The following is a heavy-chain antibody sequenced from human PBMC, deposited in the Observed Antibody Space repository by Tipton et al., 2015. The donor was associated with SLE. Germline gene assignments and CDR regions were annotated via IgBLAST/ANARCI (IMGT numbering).Heavy chain of an antibody. CDR2: IRYDGSNK. CDR1: GFTFSNAW. CDR3: AKEAAESTD. Sequence: SLRLSCAASGFTFSNAWMSWVRQAPGKGLEWVAFIRYDGSNKYYADSVKGRFTISRDNSKNTLYLQMNSLRAEDTAVYYCAKEAAESTDWGQGTLVTVSS. J-gene: IGHJ4*02. V-gene: IGHV3-30*02. D-gene: IGHD6-13*01.